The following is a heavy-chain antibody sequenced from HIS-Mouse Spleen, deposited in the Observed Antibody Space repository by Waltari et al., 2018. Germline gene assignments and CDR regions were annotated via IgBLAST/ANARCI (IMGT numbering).Heavy chain of an antibody. V-gene: IGHV4-39*07. CDR2: IYYSGST. CDR3: AREIPYSSSWYDWYFDL. CDR1: GGSISSSTYY. D-gene: IGHD6-13*01. Sequence: QLQLQESGPGLVTPSEPLSPTRTVSGGSISSSTYYWGWIRQPPGKGLEWIGSIYYSGSTYYNPSLKSRVTISVDTSKNQFSLKLSSVTAADTAVYYCAREIPYSSSWYDWYFDLWGRGTLVTVSS. J-gene: IGHJ2*01.